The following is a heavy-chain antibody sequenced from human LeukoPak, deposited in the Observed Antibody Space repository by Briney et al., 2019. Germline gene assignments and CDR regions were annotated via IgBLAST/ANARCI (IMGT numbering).Heavy chain of an antibody. Sequence: SVKVSCKTSGESFSSHGISWVRQAPGQGLEWMGGIIPVFHTAKYAQNFQDRLTITTDESTDTVYMELSSLRSEDTAVYYCARDYNFDSSPYDDGLDIWGQGTMVTVSS. D-gene: IGHD3-22*01. CDR2: IIPVFHTA. V-gene: IGHV1-69*05. J-gene: IGHJ3*02. CDR1: GESFSSHG. CDR3: ARDYNFDSSPYDDGLDI.